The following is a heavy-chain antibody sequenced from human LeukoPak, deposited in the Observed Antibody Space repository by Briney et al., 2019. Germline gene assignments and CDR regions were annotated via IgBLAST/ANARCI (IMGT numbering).Heavy chain of an antibody. D-gene: IGHD5-12*01. CDR2: ISSSSSYI. V-gene: IGHV3-21*01. CDR3: ARVSGGYSGYDYFDY. Sequence: GGSLRLSCAASGFTFSSYSMNWVRQAPGKGLEWVSSISSSSSYIYYADSVKGRFTISRDDAKNSLYLQMNSLRAEDTAVYYCARVSGGYSGYDYFDYWGQGTLVTVSS. CDR1: GFTFSSYS. J-gene: IGHJ4*02.